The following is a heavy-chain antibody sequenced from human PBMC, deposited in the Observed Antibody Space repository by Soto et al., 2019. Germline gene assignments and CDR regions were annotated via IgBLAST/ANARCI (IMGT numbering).Heavy chain of an antibody. CDR2: IYSGGST. CDR3: GRGYDNYYYYYMDV. J-gene: IGHJ6*03. Sequence: EVQLVESGGGLVQPGGSLRLSCAASGFTVSSNYMSWVRQAPGKGLEWVSVIYSGGSTYYAESLKGRFTSHRDNSKNTPYLQTNSLRAEDTAVYYCGRGYDNYYYYYMDVWGKGTTVTVSS. CDR1: GFTVSSNY. D-gene: IGHD5-12*01. V-gene: IGHV3-66*01.